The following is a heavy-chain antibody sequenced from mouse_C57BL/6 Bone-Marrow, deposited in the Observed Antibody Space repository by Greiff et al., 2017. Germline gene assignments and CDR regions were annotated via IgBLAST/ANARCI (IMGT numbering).Heavy chain of an antibody. CDR3: ARGGVVATNYFDY. V-gene: IGHV5-6*01. Sequence: EVQLVESGGDLVKPGGSLKLSCAASGFTFSSYGMSWVRQTPDKRLEWVATISSGGSYTYYPDSVKGRFTISRDNAKNTLDLQRSSLKSEDTAMYYCARGGVVATNYFDYWGQGTTLTVSS. CDR2: ISSGGSYT. D-gene: IGHD1-1*01. CDR1: GFTFSSYG. J-gene: IGHJ2*01.